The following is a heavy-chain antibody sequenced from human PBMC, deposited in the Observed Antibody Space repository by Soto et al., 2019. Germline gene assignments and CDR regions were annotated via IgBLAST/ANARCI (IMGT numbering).Heavy chain of an antibody. D-gene: IGHD2-15*01. V-gene: IGHV3-72*01. CDR3: VRNLASGGTYYFYY. CDR1: GFTFSDHY. Sequence: EVQLVESGGGLVEPGGSLRLSCAASGFTFSDHYMDWVRQAPGKGLEWIGRVRNKANSYTTEYAASVRGRFTVSRDYSMTSLYLQMNSLKTEDTAMYYCVRNLASGGTYYFYYGGQGTLVTVSS. J-gene: IGHJ4*02. CDR2: VRNKANSYTT.